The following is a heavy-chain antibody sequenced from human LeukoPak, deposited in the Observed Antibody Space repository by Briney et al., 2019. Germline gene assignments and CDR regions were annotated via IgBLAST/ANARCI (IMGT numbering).Heavy chain of an antibody. V-gene: IGHV4-59*08. Sequence: PSETLSLTCTVSGGSISSFYWSWIRQPPGKGLEWIGYVYYSGSSNYNPSLKSRVTISVDTSKNQFSLKLSSVTAADTAVYYCARPVRRGYGSDAFDIWGQGTMVTVSS. J-gene: IGHJ3*02. CDR1: GGSISSFY. D-gene: IGHD5-18*01. CDR3: ARPVRRGYGSDAFDI. CDR2: VYYSGSS.